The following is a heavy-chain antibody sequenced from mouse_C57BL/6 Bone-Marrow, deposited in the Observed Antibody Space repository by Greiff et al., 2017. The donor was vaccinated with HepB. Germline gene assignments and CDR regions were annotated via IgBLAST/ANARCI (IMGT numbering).Heavy chain of an antibody. D-gene: IGHD2-1*01. CDR1: GYTFTSYW. Sequence: QVQLQQPGAELVKPGASVKMSCKASGYTFTSYWITWVKQRPGQGLEWIGDIYPGSGSTNYNEKFKSKATLTVDTSSSTAYMQLSSLTSEDSAVYYCARGDYGNYNWYFDVWGTGTTVTVSS. J-gene: IGHJ1*03. V-gene: IGHV1-55*01. CDR3: ARGDYGNYNWYFDV. CDR2: IYPGSGST.